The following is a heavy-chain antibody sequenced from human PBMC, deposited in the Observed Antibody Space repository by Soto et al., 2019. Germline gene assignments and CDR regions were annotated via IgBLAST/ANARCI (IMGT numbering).Heavy chain of an antibody. CDR2: IYYSGST. Sequence: QLQLQESGPGLVKPSETLSLTCTVSGGSISSYYWGWIRRPPGKGLEWIGSIYYSGSTYYNPSLKSRVTISVDTSKNQCSLKLSSVTAADTAVYYCARRWGYSCDYWGQGTLVTVSS. J-gene: IGHJ4*02. D-gene: IGHD7-27*01. CDR3: ARRWGYSCDY. V-gene: IGHV4-39*01. CDR1: GGSISSYY.